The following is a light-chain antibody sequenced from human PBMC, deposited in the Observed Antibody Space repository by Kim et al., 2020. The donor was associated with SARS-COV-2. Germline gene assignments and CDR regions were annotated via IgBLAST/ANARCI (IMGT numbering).Light chain of an antibody. Sequence: WTPGECDNRSCTASQSVSRSYIDWYLQKPGQAPRLLIYDASSRATGIPDRFSGSGSGTDFTHTISRLEPEDFEVYYCQQYGGSPYTCGQGTKLEI. CDR3: QQYGGSPYT. V-gene: IGKV3-20*01. CDR2: DAS. CDR1: QSVSRSY. J-gene: IGKJ2*01.